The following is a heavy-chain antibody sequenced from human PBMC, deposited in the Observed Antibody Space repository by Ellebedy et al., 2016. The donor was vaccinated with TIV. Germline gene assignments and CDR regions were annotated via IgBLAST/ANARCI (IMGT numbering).Heavy chain of an antibody. CDR1: GFTLSSYA. CDR2: ITSGGASI. V-gene: IGHV3-23*01. CDR3: SESAGVAAASCIDD. Sequence: GGSLRLSCAASGFTLSSYAMNWVRQAPGKGLEWVAAITSGGASIYYADSVKGRFTVSRDNSRTTLYLQMNSPRADDTAVFYCSESAGVAAASCIDDWGQGTNVTVSS. J-gene: IGHJ4*03. D-gene: IGHD6-13*01.